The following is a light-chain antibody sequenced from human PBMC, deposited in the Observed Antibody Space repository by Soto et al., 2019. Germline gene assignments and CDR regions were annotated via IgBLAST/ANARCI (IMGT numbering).Light chain of an antibody. CDR1: QSVSSY. V-gene: IGKV3-11*01. CDR2: DAS. Sequence: EIVLTQSPGTLSLSPGEIATLSCRASQSVSSYLAWYQQKPGQAPRLLIYDASTRATGISARFSGSGSGTDFTLTISSLEPEDFAVYYCQQRSTWPVTFGQGTKVEVK. J-gene: IGKJ1*01. CDR3: QQRSTWPVT.